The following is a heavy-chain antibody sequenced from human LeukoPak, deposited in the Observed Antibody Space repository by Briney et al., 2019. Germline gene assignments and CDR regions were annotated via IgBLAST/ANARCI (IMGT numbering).Heavy chain of an antibody. J-gene: IGHJ6*02. D-gene: IGHD3-3*01. Sequence: SETLSLTCTASGGSLTDGDYYWGWVRQSPGTGLHWLATTWRGASLDSRVTISLDTSQNQFSLRLTSVTASDTAVYYCVRIFGYYQESMDVWGPGITVTVSS. V-gene: IGHV4-61*08. CDR1: GGSLTDGDYY. CDR2: TWRG. CDR3: VRIFGYYQESMDV.